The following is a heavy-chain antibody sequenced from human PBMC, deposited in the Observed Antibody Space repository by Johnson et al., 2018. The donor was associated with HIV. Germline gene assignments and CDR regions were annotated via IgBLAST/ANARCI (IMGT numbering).Heavy chain of an antibody. V-gene: IGHV3-30*14. J-gene: IGHJ3*02. CDR2: ISYDGSNK. CDR1: GFTFSSYA. Sequence: QVQVVESGGGVVQPGKSLRLSCAASGFTFSSYAMHWVRQAPGKGLEWVAVISYDGSNKYYADSVKGRFTISRDNSKNTLYLQMNSPRAEDTAVYYCARDTAMVHDAFDIWGQGTMVTVSS. D-gene: IGHD5-18*01. CDR3: ARDTAMVHDAFDI.